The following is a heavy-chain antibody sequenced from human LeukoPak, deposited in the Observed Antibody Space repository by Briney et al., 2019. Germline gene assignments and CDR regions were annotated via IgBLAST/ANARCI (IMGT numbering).Heavy chain of an antibody. CDR2: IYYSGST. CDR1: GGSISSYY. J-gene: IGHJ4*02. D-gene: IGHD5-12*01. V-gene: IGHV4-59*08. CDR3: ARFSQGMVAMDY. Sequence: SETLSLTCTVSGGSISSYYWSWIRQPPGRGLEWIGYIYYSGSTNYNPSLKSRVTISVDTSKNQFSLKLSSVTAADTAVYYCARFSQGMVAMDYWGQGTLVTVSS.